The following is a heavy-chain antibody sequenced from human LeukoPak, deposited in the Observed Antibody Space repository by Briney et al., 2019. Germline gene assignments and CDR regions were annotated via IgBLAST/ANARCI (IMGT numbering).Heavy chain of an antibody. CDR2: ISYDGSNK. CDR3: ARDGYSSGWRYYFDY. D-gene: IGHD6-19*01. CDR1: GFTFSSYA. Sequence: PGGSLRLSCAASGFTFSSYAMHWVRQAPGKGLEWVAVISYDGSNKYYADSVKGRFTISRDNAKNSLYLQMNSLRAEDTAVYYCARDGYSSGWRYYFDYWGQGTLVTVSS. J-gene: IGHJ4*02. V-gene: IGHV3-30-3*01.